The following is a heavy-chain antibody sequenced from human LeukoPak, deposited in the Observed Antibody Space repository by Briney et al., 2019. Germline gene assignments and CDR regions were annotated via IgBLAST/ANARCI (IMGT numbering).Heavy chain of an antibody. V-gene: IGHV1-2*02. CDR2: INPNSGGT. J-gene: IGHJ4*02. CDR1: GYTFTGYY. Sequence: GASVKVSCKASGYTFTGYYMHWVRQAPGQGLEWMGWINPNSGGTNYAQKFQGRVTMTRDTSISTAYMELSRLRSDDTAVYYCARDYGGYSYGYSFDYWGQGTLVTVSS. D-gene: IGHD5-18*01. CDR3: ARDYGGYSYGYSFDY.